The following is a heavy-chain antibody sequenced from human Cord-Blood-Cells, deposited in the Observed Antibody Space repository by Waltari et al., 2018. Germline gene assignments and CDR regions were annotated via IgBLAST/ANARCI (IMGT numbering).Heavy chain of an antibody. Sequence: QVQLVESGGGVVQPGRSLRLSCAASGFTFSSYGMHWVRQAPGKGLEWVAVIWYDGSNKYYADSVKGRFTISRDNSKNTLYLQMNSLRAEDTAVYYCARAGVNPFFDYWGQGTLVTVSS. CDR2: IWYDGSNK. CDR3: ARAGVNPFFDY. CDR1: GFTFSSYG. J-gene: IGHJ4*02. V-gene: IGHV3-33*01. D-gene: IGHD2-8*01.